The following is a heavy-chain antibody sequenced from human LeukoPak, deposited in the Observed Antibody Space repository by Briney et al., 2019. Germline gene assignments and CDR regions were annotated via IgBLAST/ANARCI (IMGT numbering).Heavy chain of an antibody. CDR3: ARHLSSGWYFDY. Sequence: GESLKISCKISGYSFISYWIGWVRQMPGKGLEWMGVIYPGDSDLRYSPSFQGQVTISADKSISTAYLQWSSLKASDTAIYYCARHLSSGWYFDYWGQGSLVTVSS. V-gene: IGHV5-51*01. J-gene: IGHJ4*02. CDR2: IYPGDSDL. CDR1: GYSFISYW. D-gene: IGHD6-19*01.